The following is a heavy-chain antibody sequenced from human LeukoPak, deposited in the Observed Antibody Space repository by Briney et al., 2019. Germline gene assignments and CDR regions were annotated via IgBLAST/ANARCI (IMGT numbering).Heavy chain of an antibody. CDR3: ARDGYCSGGSCYPF. V-gene: IGHV3-53*01. Sequence: PGGSLRLSCAASGFTVSSNYMSWVRQAPGKGLEWVSVIYIGGSTYYADSVKGRFTISRENSKNTLYLQINSLRAEDTAVYYCARDGYCSGGSCYPFWGQGTLVTVSS. CDR2: IYIGGST. CDR1: GFTVSSNY. J-gene: IGHJ4*02. D-gene: IGHD2-15*01.